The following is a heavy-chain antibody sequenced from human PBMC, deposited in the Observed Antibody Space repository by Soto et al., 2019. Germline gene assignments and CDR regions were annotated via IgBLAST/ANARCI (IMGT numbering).Heavy chain of an antibody. CDR3: ASLPAAGYYYYGMDV. V-gene: IGHV4-4*07. D-gene: IGHD6-13*01. CDR1: GGSISSYY. J-gene: IGHJ6*02. CDR2: IYTSGST. Sequence: PSETLSLTCTVSGGSISSYYWSWIRQPAGKGLEWIGRIYTSGSTNYNPSLKSRVTMSVDTSKNQFSLKLSSVTAADTAVYYCASLPAAGYYYYGMDVWRQGTTVTVSS.